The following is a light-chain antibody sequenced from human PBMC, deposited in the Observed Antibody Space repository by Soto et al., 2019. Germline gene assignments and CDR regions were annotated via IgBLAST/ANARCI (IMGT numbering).Light chain of an antibody. CDR3: QQSYSTPRT. CDR2: AAS. J-gene: IGKJ4*01. V-gene: IGKV1-39*01. Sequence: DIQMTQSPSSLSASDGDRFTITCLASQSISSYLNWYQQKPGKAPKLLIYAASSLQSGVPSRFSGSGSGTDFTLTISSLQPEDFATYYCQQSYSTPRTVGGGTKVDI. CDR1: QSISSY.